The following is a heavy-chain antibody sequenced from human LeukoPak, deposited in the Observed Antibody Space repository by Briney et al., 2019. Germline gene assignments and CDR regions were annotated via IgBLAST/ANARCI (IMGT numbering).Heavy chain of an antibody. Sequence: SETLSLTCAVHGGSFSGYYWSWIRQPPGKGLEWIGEINHSGSTNYNPSLKSRVTISVDTSKNQFSLKLSSVTAADTAVYYCARFGGIAVARGSDDYWGQGTLVTVSS. J-gene: IGHJ4*02. D-gene: IGHD6-19*01. CDR2: INHSGST. CDR3: ARFGGIAVARGSDDY. V-gene: IGHV4-34*01. CDR1: GGSFSGYY.